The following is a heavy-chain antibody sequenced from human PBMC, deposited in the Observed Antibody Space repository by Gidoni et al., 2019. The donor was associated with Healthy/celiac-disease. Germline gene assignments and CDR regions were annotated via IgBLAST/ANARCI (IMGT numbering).Heavy chain of an antibody. Sequence: VQPRRSLRLSCAASGFTFSSYAMHWVRQAPGKGLERVAVISYDGSNKYYADSVKGRFTISRDNSKNTLYLQMNSLRAEDTAVYYCARDHRIAVAGPIYYYYYGMDVWGQGTTVTVSS. V-gene: IGHV3-30-3*01. D-gene: IGHD6-19*01. CDR1: GFTFSSYA. CDR3: ARDHRIAVAGPIYYYYYGMDV. CDR2: ISYDGSNK. J-gene: IGHJ6*02.